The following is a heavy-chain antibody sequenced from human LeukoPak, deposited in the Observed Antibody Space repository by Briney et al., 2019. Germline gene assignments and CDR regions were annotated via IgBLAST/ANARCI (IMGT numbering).Heavy chain of an antibody. V-gene: IGHV3-73*01. CDR2: IRSKANSNAT. CDR1: GFTFSGST. J-gene: IGHJ6*03. CDR3: TSLDIVGATDYYYYMDV. D-gene: IGHD1-26*01. Sequence: PWGSLRLSCAASGFTFSGSTMHWVPQASGQGLKWVVRIRSKANSNATEYAATVKGKYTISRDDSKNTAYMQMNSLKTDDTAVYYCTSLDIVGATDYYYYMDVWGKGTTVTVSS.